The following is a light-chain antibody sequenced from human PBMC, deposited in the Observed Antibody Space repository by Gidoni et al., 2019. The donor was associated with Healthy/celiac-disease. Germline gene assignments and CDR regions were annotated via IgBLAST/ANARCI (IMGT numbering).Light chain of an antibody. CDR3: QSYDSSIEV. Sequence: NFMLTQPPSVSESPGKTVTISCTRSSGSIASNYVQLYQQRPGRSPTTVIYEDNQRPSGVPDRFSGSIDSSSNSASLTISGLKTEDEADYYCQSYDSSIEVFGGGTKLTVL. V-gene: IGLV6-57*01. CDR2: EDN. CDR1: SGSIASNY. J-gene: IGLJ2*01.